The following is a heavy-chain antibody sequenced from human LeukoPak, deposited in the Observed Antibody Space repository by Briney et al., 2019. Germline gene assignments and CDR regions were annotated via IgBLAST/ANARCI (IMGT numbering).Heavy chain of an antibody. CDR3: SRYESDIVVVPASPYFDY. CDR2: ISYDGSNK. D-gene: IGHD2-2*01. CDR1: GLSLSSSA. Sequence: GGSLRLSCAAFGLSLSSSAMHSVRQAPGKGLEWVAVISYDGSNKYYADSVKGRFTISRDNSKNTRYLLMNSLRAVASAVYYYSRYESDIVVVPASPYFDYWGQGTLVTVSS. V-gene: IGHV3-30-3*01. J-gene: IGHJ4*02.